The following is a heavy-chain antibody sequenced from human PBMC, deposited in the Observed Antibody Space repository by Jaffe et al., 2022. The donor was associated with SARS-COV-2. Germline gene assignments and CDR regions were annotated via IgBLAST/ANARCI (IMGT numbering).Heavy chain of an antibody. J-gene: IGHJ5*02. CDR3: ARHILKGISRYSWIDP. Sequence: QLQLQESGPGLVKPSETLSLTCTVSGGSISSGTHYWDWIRQPPGKGLEWMGSIYYSGTTYYNPSLESRLTISVDTSKNQFSLKLSSVTAADAAVYFCARHILKGISRYSWIDPWGQGTLVIVSS. CDR2: IYYSGTT. V-gene: IGHV4-39*01. CDR1: GGSISSGTHY. D-gene: IGHD5-18*01.